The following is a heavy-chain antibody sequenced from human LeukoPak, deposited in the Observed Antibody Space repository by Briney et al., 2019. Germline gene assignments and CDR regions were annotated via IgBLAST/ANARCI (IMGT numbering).Heavy chain of an antibody. J-gene: IGHJ4*02. V-gene: IGHV1-69*06. D-gene: IGHD6-19*01. CDR2: IIPIFGTA. CDR3: ARGGYSSGWYGALYY. Sequence: SVKVSCKASGGTFSSYAISWVRQAPGQGLEWMGGIIPIFGTANYAQKFQGRVTITAGKSTSTAYMELSSLRSEDTAVYYCARGGYSSGWYGALYYWGQGTLVTVSS. CDR1: GGTFSSYA.